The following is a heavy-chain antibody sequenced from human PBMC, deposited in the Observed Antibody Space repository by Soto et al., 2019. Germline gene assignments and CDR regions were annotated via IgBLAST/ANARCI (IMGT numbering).Heavy chain of an antibody. J-gene: IGHJ5*02. CDR3: TRGADP. Sequence: GXSVKVSCKASGYTFTSYDINWVRQATGQGLEWVGWMNPNSGNTGYAQSLQGRVTLTRDTSTSTAYMELSSLRSEDTAVYYCTRGADPRGQGTLVTVSS. CDR2: MNPNSGNT. V-gene: IGHV1-8*01. CDR1: GYTFTSYD.